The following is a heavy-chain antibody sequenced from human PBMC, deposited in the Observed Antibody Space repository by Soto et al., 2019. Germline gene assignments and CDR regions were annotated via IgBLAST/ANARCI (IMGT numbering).Heavy chain of an antibody. CDR1: GYTFTSYY. D-gene: IGHD3-22*01. V-gene: IGHV1-46*01. J-gene: IGHJ4*02. CDR3: ARAEYYDSSGYSGLPDY. Sequence: ASVKVSCKASGYTFTSYYMHWVRQAPGQGLEWMGIINPSGGSTSYAQKFQGRVTMTRDTSTSTVYMELSSLRSEDTAVYYCARAEYYDSSGYSGLPDYWGQGTLVTVSS. CDR2: INPSGGST.